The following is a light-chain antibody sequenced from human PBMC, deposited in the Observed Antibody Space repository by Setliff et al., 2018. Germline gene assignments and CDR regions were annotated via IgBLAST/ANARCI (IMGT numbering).Light chain of an antibody. Sequence: QSALTQPASVSGSPGQSITISCTGSASDVGDYNYVSWHQQHPGEAPKLLIYGVINRPSGISNRFSGSKSGNTASLTISGLLAEDEADYFCSSYTSSHTYVFGSGTKVTVL. CDR1: ASDVGDYNY. V-gene: IGLV2-14*01. CDR2: GVI. CDR3: SSYTSSHTYV. J-gene: IGLJ1*01.